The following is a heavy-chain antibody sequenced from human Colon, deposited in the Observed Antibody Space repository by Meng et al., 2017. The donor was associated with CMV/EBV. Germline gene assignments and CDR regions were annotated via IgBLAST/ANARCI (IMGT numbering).Heavy chain of an antibody. CDR2: IYSSGST. J-gene: IGHJ6*02. Sequence: GGSLRLFCAASEFTVSSNYMSWVRRAPGKGLEWVSVIYSSGSTYYADFVKDRFTISRDLSTNTLFLQMNSLRADNSAVYFCAGHGSGWNLYGMDVWGQGTTVTVSS. V-gene: IGHV3-66*02. D-gene: IGHD6-19*01. CDR1: EFTVSSNY. CDR3: AGHGSGWNLYGMDV.